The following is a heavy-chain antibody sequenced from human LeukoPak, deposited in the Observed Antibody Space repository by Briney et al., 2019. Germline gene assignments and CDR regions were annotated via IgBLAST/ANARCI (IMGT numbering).Heavy chain of an antibody. D-gene: IGHD3-22*01. CDR3: ARGFTYYYDSSGQGGFDP. V-gene: IGHV1-69*01. CDR1: GGSFSSYA. CDR2: IIPIFGTA. Sequence: TCTVSGGSFSSYAISWVRQAPGQGLEWMGGIIPIFGTANYAQKFQGRVTITADESTSTAYMELSSLRSEDTAVYYCARGFTYYYDSSGQGGFDPWGQGTLVTVSS. J-gene: IGHJ5*02.